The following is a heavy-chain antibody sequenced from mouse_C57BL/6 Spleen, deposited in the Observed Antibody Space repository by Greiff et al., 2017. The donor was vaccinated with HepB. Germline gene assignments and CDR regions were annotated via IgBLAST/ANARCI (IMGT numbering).Heavy chain of an antibody. V-gene: IGHV5-12*01. Sequence: EVKVEESGGGLVQPGGSLKLSCAASGFTFSDYYMYWVRQTPEKRLEWVAYISNGGGSTYYPDTVKGRFTISRDNAKNTLYLQMSRLKSEDTAMYYCARIPMDYWGQGTSVTVSS. J-gene: IGHJ4*01. CDR1: GFTFSDYY. CDR3: ARIPMDY. CDR2: ISNGGGST.